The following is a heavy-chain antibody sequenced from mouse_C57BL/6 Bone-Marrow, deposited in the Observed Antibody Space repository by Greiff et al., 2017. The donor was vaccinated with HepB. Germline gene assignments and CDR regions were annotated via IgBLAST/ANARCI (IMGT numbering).Heavy chain of an antibody. CDR1: GFNIKDDY. Sequence: EVQLQQSGAELVRPGASVKLSCTASGFNIKDDYMHWVKQRPEQGLEWIGWIDPENGDTEYASKFQGKATITADTSSNTAYLQLSSLTSEDTAVYYCTLPLRRLDYWGQGTTLTVSS. CDR2: IDPENGDT. CDR3: TLPLRRLDY. J-gene: IGHJ2*01. D-gene: IGHD1-2*01. V-gene: IGHV14-4*01.